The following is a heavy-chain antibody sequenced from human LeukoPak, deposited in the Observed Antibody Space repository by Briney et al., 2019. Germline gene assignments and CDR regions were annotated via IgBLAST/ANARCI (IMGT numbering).Heavy chain of an antibody. CDR1: GFTFSSYW. CDR3: ARVKFSVGIRAFDY. D-gene: IGHD1-1*01. J-gene: IGHJ4*02. V-gene: IGHV3-7*01. CDR2: IKQDGSEK. Sequence: PGGFLRLSCAAPGFTFSSYWMSWVRQAPGKGLEWVANIKQDGSEKYYVDSVKGRFTISRDNAKNSLYLQMNSLRAEDTAVYYCARVKFSVGIRAFDYWGQGTLVTVSS.